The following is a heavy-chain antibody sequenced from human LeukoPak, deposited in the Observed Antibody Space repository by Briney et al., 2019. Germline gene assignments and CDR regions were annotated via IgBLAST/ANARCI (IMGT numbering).Heavy chain of an antibody. CDR1: GFTFSSYS. D-gene: IGHD6-19*01. V-gene: IGHV3-21*01. CDR3: ARDGSSGWYNRDYFDY. Sequence: GGSLRLSCAASGFTFSSYSMNWVRQAPGKGLEWVSSISSSSSYIYYADSVKGRFTISRDNAKNSLYLQMNSLRAEDTAVYYCARDGSSGWYNRDYFDYWGQGTLVTVSS. J-gene: IGHJ4*02. CDR2: ISSSSSYI.